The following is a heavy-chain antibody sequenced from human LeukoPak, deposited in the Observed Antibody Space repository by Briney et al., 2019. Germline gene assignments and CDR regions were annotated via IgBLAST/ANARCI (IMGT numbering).Heavy chain of an antibody. CDR3: ARAPGIAAAATGGFDY. CDR2: IYHSGST. Sequence: PSETLSLTCTVSGGSISSSSYYWGWIRQPPGKGLEWIGEIYHSGSTNYNPSLKSRVTISVDKSKNQFSLKLSSVTAADTAVYYCARAPGIAAAATGGFDYWGQGTLVTVSS. J-gene: IGHJ4*02. D-gene: IGHD6-13*01. V-gene: IGHV4-39*07. CDR1: GGSISSSSYY.